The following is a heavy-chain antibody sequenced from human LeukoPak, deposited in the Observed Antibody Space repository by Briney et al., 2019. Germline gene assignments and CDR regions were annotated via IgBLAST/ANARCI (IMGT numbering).Heavy chain of an antibody. CDR3: ARTYRESSYYYYGMDV. D-gene: IGHD3-16*01. Sequence: PSETLSLTCTVSGGSISSYYWSWIRQPPGKGLGWIGYIYYSGSTNYNPSLKSRVTISVDTSKNQFSLKLSSVTAADTAVYYCARTYRESSYYYYGMDVWGQGTTVTVSS. CDR1: GGSISSYY. J-gene: IGHJ6*02. CDR2: IYYSGST. V-gene: IGHV4-59*08.